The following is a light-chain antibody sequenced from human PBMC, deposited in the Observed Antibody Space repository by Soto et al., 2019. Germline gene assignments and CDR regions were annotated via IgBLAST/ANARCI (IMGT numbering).Light chain of an antibody. CDR1: QSLXSH. V-gene: IGKV3D-15*01. CDR3: QQYNSWPKT. J-gene: IGKJ5*01. Sequence: QCPSTVSVSTGESVTLSCRASQSLXSHFGWHVKRTGPAPRTLXYGASTRATGVPARLSGGGSGTEFTLTITSLQSEDFAAYWCQQYNSWPKTFGPGTRLDI. CDR2: GAS.